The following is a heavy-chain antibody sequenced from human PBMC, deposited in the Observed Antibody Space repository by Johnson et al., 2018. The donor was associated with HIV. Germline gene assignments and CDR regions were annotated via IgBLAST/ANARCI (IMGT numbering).Heavy chain of an antibody. CDR3: AKDSGYSSVYYYDALVI. D-gene: IGHD3-22*01. V-gene: IGHV3-30*04. CDR1: GFTFSSYA. J-gene: IGHJ3*02. Sequence: QVQLVESGGGVVQPGRSLRLSCAASGFTFSSYAMHWVRQAPGKGLEWVAVISYDGSNKYYADSVKGRFTISRDNSKNTLYLHMNSLRAEDTAVFYCAKDSGYSSVYYYDALVIWGQWTMVTVSS. CDR2: ISYDGSNK.